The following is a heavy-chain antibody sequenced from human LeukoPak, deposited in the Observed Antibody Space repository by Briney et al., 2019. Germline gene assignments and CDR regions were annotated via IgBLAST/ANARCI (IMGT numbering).Heavy chain of an antibody. CDR2: MNPNSGNT. Sequence: ASVKVSCKASGYTFTSYDINWVRQATGQGLEWMGWMNPNSGNTGYAQKFQGRVTITRNTSISTAYMELSSLRSEDTAVYYCAREGRIRGVIQKNYFDYWGQGTLVTVSS. V-gene: IGHV1-8*03. CDR3: AREGRIRGVIQKNYFDY. D-gene: IGHD3-10*01. CDR1: GYTFTSYD. J-gene: IGHJ4*02.